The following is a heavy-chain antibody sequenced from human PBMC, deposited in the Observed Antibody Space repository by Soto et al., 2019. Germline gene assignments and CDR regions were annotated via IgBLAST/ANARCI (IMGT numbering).Heavy chain of an antibody. V-gene: IGHV1-3*01. CDR2: INAGNGNT. D-gene: IGHD1-1*01. Sequence: QVQLVQSGAEVKKPGASVKVSCKASGYTFTSYAMHWVRQAPGQRLEWMGWINAGNGNTKYSQKFQGRVTITRDTSASTAYMELSSLRSEYTAVYYCARGKVQGPYHGMDVWGQGTTVTVSS. J-gene: IGHJ6*02. CDR1: GYTFTSYA. CDR3: ARGKVQGPYHGMDV.